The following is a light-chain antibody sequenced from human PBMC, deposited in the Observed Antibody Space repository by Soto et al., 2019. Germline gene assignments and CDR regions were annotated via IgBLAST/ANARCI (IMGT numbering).Light chain of an antibody. CDR1: QSVSSSQ. CDR2: GAS. Sequence: EIVLTQSPATLSLSPGERATISCRASQSVSSSQLAWYQQKPGQAPRLLIYGASERPTGIPDRFSGSGSGTDFTLTISSLEPEDFAVYYCHQRQSWPRTFGQGTKVDIK. J-gene: IGKJ1*01. CDR3: HQRQSWPRT. V-gene: IGKV3D-20*02.